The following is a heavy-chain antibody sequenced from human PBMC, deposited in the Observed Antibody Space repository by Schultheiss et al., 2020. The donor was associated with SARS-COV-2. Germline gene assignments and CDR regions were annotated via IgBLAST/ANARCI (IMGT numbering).Heavy chain of an antibody. V-gene: IGHV4-34*01. Sequence: GSLRLSCAASGFTFSSYGMHWVRQPPGKGLEWIGEINHSGSTNYNPSLKSRVTISVDTSKNQFSLKLSSVTAADTAVYYCARDVLLWFGELRKNHYGMDVWGQGTTVTVSS. CDR2: INHSGST. CDR1: GFTFSSYG. J-gene: IGHJ6*02. D-gene: IGHD3-10*01. CDR3: ARDVLLWFGELRKNHYGMDV.